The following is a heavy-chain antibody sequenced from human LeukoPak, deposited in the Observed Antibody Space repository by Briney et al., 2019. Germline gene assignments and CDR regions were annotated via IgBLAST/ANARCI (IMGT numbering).Heavy chain of an antibody. CDR1: GFTFSSYA. CDR3: AKRSSPYTTSSGNDY. CDR2: IGGSGGTT. D-gene: IGHD6-6*01. Sequence: PGGSLRLSCAASGFTFSSYAMSWVRQAPGKGLEWVSGIGGSGGTTYYADSVKGRFTISRDNSKYTLYLQMNSLRTEDTAVYYCAKRSSPYTTSSGNDYWGQGTLVTVSS. J-gene: IGHJ4*02. V-gene: IGHV3-23*01.